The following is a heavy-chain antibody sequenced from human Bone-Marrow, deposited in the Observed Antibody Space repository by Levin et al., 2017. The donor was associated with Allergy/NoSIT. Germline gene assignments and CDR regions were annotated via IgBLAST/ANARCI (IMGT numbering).Heavy chain of an antibody. J-gene: IGHJ3*01. CDR2: ISGSGGTT. CDR3: AKDTSSWPLDAFEV. V-gene: IGHV3-23*01. CDR1: GFTFSDYA. Sequence: LSLTCAASGFTFSDYAMNWVRQAPGKGLEWVSAISGSGGTTYYGASVKGRFTISSDNSKHTLYLQMTSLRAADTAVYYCAKDTSSWPLDAFEVGGQGTMVTVSS. D-gene: IGHD6-13*01.